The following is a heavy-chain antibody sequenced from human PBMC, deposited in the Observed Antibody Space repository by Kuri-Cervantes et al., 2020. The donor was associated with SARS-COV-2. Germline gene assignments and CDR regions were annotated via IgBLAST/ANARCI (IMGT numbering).Heavy chain of an antibody. CDR1: GFTFSNYG. D-gene: IGHD3-10*01. CDR3: AKAVRGHYASGSRDTGGMDV. J-gene: IGHJ6*01. V-gene: IGHV3-30*18. Sequence: GGSLRLSCVVSGFTFSNYGMHWVRQAPGKGLEWVAVISYDGTIRYYADSVKGRFTISRDNSRNTVDLQMNSRRGDDTAVYYCAKAVRGHYASGSRDTGGMDVWGQGATVTVSS. CDR2: ISYDGTIR.